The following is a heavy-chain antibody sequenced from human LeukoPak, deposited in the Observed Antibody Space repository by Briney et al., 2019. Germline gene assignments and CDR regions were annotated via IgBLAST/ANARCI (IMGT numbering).Heavy chain of an antibody. CDR3: ARDDGY. D-gene: IGHD5-24*01. J-gene: IGHJ4*02. CDR2: IYTSGST. CDR1: GNSISSGDNY. Sequence: PSETLSLTCTVSGNSISSGDNYWSWIRQPAGKGLEWIGRIYTSGSTNYNPSLKSRVTISVDTSKNQFSLKLSSVTAADTAVYYCARDDGYWGQGTLVTVSS. V-gene: IGHV4-61*02.